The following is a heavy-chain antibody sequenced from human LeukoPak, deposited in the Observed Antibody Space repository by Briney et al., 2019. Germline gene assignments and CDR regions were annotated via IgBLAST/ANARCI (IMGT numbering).Heavy chain of an antibody. CDR1: GGSFSGYY. Sequence: SETLSLTCAVYGGSFSGYYWSWIRQPPGKGLEWLGEINHSGSTNYNPSLKSRVTISVDTSKNQFSLKLSSVTAADTAVYYCARAPHDYVWGSYRRPFDYWGQGTLVTVSS. J-gene: IGHJ4*02. CDR3: ARAPHDYVWGSYRRPFDY. D-gene: IGHD3-16*02. V-gene: IGHV4-34*01. CDR2: INHSGST.